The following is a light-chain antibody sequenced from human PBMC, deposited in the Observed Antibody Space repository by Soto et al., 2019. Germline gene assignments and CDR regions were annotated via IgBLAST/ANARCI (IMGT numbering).Light chain of an antibody. CDR2: EVN. CDR1: SSDVGGYNY. J-gene: IGLJ1*01. V-gene: IGLV2-8*01. CDR3: SSYAGSSNV. Sequence: QSALTQPPSASGSPGQSVAISCTGTSSDVGGYNYVSWYQQHPGKAPKLMIYEVNQRPSGVPARFSGSKSGNTASLTVSGLQAEDEADYYCSSYAGSSNVFGTGTKLTVL.